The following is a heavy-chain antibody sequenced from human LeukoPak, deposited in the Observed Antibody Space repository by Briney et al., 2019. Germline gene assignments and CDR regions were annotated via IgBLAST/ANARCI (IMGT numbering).Heavy chain of an antibody. V-gene: IGHV1-2*02. CDR3: ARDASKIQFVDY. J-gene: IGHJ4*02. D-gene: IGHD5-24*01. CDR1: GYTFTGYY. CDR2: INPNSGGT. Sequence: ASVKVSCKASGYTFTGYYMHWVRQAPGQGLEWMGWINPNSGGTNYAQKFQGRVTMTRDTSISTAYMELSRLRSDDTAVYYCARDASKIQFVDYWGQGTLVTVSS.